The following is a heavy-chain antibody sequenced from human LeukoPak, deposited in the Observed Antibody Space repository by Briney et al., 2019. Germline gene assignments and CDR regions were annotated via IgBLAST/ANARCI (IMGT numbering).Heavy chain of an antibody. CDR1: GFTFSSYG. Sequence: GGSLRLSCAASGFTFSSYGMHWVRQAPGKGLEWVAVIWYDGSNKYYADSVKGRFTISRDNSKNTLYLQMNSLRAEDTAVYYCARDDSSGYYSDYWGQGTLVTVSS. CDR3: ARDDSSGYYSDY. CDR2: IWYDGSNK. J-gene: IGHJ4*02. V-gene: IGHV3-33*01. D-gene: IGHD3-22*01.